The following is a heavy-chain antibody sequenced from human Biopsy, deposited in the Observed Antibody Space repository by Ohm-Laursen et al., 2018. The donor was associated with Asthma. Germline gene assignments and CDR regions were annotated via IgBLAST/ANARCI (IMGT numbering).Heavy chain of an antibody. V-gene: IGHV1-24*01. Sequence: ESSVKVSCNTSGYSFTNFSIHWVRQAPGQGLEWMGGLDDEDGGTVNARKFQGRVTMTEDTSTDTAYMELSSLRSDDTAVYYCASDFPKDYVRYNFQFWGQGTLVTVSS. CDR2: LDDEDGGT. CDR1: GYSFTNFS. CDR3: ASDFPKDYVRYNFQF. D-gene: IGHD4-17*01. J-gene: IGHJ4*02.